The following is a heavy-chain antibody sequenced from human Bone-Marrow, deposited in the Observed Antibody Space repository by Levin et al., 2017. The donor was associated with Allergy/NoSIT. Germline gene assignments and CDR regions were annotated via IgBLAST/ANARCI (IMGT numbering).Heavy chain of an antibody. CDR3: AREEGGNTDHDPRVFGMDV. V-gene: IGHV3-30*04. CDR1: GFTFSTYA. J-gene: IGHJ6*02. Sequence: LGESLKISCAASGFTFSTYAMHWVRQAPGKGLEWVAVIFYDGRKRYEADDVKGRFTISRDNFKNTLHLQMDSLRPEDTAVYNCAREEGGNTDHDPRVFGMDVWGHGTTVSVS. CDR2: IFYDGRKR. D-gene: IGHD5-12*01.